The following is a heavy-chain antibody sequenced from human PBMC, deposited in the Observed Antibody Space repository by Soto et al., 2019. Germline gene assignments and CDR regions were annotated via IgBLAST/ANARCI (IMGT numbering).Heavy chain of an antibody. CDR1: GYTFTNYG. V-gene: IGHV1-18*01. D-gene: IGHD2-2*01. J-gene: IGHJ4*02. Sequence: ASVKVSCKASGYTFTNYGSSWVGQAPGQGLEWMGWINTYNGNTNHAQKLQGRVTISRDNSENTLHLQMNSLRAEDTAMYYCAKGGEYQLLRIYFDYWGQGTPVTVSS. CDR3: AKGGEYQLLRIYFDY. CDR2: INTYNGNT.